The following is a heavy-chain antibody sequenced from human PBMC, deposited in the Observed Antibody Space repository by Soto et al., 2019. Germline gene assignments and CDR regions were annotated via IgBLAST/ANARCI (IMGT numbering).Heavy chain of an antibody. D-gene: IGHD6-6*01. J-gene: IGHJ3*02. CDR3: ARAWDGSMYSSFDAFDI. CDR2: ISSSSSDI. Sequence: GGSLRLSCAASGFTFSSYSMNWVRQAPGKGLEWVSSISSSSSDIYYADSVKGRFTISRDNAKNSLYLQMNSLRAEDTAVYYCARAWDGSMYSSFDAFDIWGQGTMVTVSS. CDR1: GFTFSSYS. V-gene: IGHV3-21*01.